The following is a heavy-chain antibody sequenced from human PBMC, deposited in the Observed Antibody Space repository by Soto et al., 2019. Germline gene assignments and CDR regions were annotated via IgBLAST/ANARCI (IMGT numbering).Heavy chain of an antibody. J-gene: IGHJ5*02. CDR3: ARVRKVAVAGLNWFDP. Sequence: AASVKVSCKASGYTFTSYGISWVRQAPGQGLEWMGWISAYNGNTNYAQKLQGRVTMTTDTSTSTAYMELRSLRSDDTAVYYCARVRKVAVAGLNWFDPWGQGTLVTVSS. D-gene: IGHD6-19*01. V-gene: IGHV1-18*01. CDR2: ISAYNGNT. CDR1: GYTFTSYG.